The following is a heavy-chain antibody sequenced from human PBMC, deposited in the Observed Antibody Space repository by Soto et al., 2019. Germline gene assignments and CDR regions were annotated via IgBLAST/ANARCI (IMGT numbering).Heavy chain of an antibody. CDR3: ASDPDPPFYYRLDV. J-gene: IGHJ6*02. Sequence: ASVKVSCKASGGTFSSCAISWVRQPPGQGLEWMGGSIPILGTANYAQKFQGRVTITADESTSTAYMELSSLRSADPAVSYCASDPDPPFYYRLDVWGQGTPVTVSS. CDR1: GGTFSSCA. V-gene: IGHV1-69*13. CDR2: SIPILGTA.